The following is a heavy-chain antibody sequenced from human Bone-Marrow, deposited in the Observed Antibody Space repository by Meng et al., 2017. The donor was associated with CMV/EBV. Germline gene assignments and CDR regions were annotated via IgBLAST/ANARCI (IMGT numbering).Heavy chain of an antibody. J-gene: IGHJ4*02. CDR2: IIPIFGTA. V-gene: IGHV1-69*05. D-gene: IGHD5-24*01. Sequence: SVKVSCKASGGTFSSYAISWVRQAPGQGLEWMGGIIPIFGTANYAQKFQGRVTITTDESTSTAYMELSSLRSEDTAVYYCAGSGGDGYPYNRGGIMDYWGQGTLVTVAS. CDR1: GGTFSSYA. CDR3: AGSGGDGYPYNRGGIMDY.